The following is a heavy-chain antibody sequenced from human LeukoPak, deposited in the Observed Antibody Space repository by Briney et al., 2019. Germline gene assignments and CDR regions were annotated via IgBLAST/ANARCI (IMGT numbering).Heavy chain of an antibody. CDR1: GFTFSSYW. Sequence: GGSLRLSCAASGFTFSSYWMSWVRQAPGKGLEWVANIKQDGSEKYYVDSVKGRFTISRDNAKNSLYLQMNSLRAEDTAVYYCARDNSVKLLYDFWSGYYTPNYYFDYWGQGPLVTVSS. V-gene: IGHV3-7*01. J-gene: IGHJ4*02. D-gene: IGHD3-3*01. CDR2: IKQDGSEK. CDR3: ARDNSVKLLYDFWSGYYTPNYYFDY.